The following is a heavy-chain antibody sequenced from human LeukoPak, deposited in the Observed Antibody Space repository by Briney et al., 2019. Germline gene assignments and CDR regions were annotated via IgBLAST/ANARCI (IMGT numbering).Heavy chain of an antibody. Sequence: GGSLRLSCVGSGFSLNEYGIHWVRQAPGKGPEWVAVVSYDGGHKYYADSVKGRFTISRDTSSDTVSLQMNSLRVEDTAVYYRARDRINMMVLGHDSGLDFWGQGTLVTVSS. CDR2: VSYDGGHK. CDR3: ARDRINMMVLGHDSGLDF. CDR1: GFSLNEYG. J-gene: IGHJ4*02. V-gene: IGHV3-30*03. D-gene: IGHD3-22*01.